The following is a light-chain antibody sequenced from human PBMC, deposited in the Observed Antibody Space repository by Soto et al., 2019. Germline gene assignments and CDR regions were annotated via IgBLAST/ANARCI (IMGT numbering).Light chain of an antibody. CDR1: QNVFSN. CDR2: DAS. V-gene: IGKV3-11*01. J-gene: IGKJ5*01. CDR3: QLRSNWPPIT. Sequence: IVLTQSPATLSVSPGERASLSCGASQNVFSNLAWYQQKPGQAPRLLIYDASDRATGIPGRFSGSGSGTLFTLTISSLEPEDFAVYYCQLRSNWPPITFGQGTRLEIK.